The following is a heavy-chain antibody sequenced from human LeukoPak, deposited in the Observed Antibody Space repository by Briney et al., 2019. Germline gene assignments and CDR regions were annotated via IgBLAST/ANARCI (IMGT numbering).Heavy chain of an antibody. V-gene: IGHV3-74*01. CDR2: INSDGSSI. CDR1: GFTFSSHW. Sequence: GGSLRLSCAASGFTFSSHWMHWVRQAPGKGLVWVSRINSDGSSISYADSVKGRFTFSRDNAKNTLYLQINSLRAEDTAVYYCARDDRSGYFDYWGQGALVTVSS. CDR3: ARDDRSGYFDY. D-gene: IGHD3-3*01. J-gene: IGHJ4*02.